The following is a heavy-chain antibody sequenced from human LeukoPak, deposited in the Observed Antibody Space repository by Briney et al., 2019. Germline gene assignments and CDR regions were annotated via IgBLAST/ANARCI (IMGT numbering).Heavy chain of an antibody. Sequence: GASVKVSCKASGYTFTSYDINWVRQATGQGLEWMGWMNPNSGNTGYAQKFQGRVTMTRDTSISTAYMELSRLRSDDTAVYYCARDFLGHYGDYGGVPNWFDPWGQGTLVTVSS. J-gene: IGHJ5*02. CDR3: ARDFLGHYGDYGGVPNWFDP. CDR1: GYTFTSYD. V-gene: IGHV1-8*01. CDR2: MNPNSGNT. D-gene: IGHD4-17*01.